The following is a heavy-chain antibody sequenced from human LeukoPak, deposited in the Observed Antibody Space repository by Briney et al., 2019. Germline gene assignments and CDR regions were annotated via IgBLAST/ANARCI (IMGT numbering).Heavy chain of an antibody. D-gene: IGHD3-3*01. Sequence: GGPLRLSCEASGFTFSMYAMSWVRQAPGKGLEWVSSISGSGGSPYYPNSMKGRFTISRDNSKNTLYLQLNSLRVEDTAVYFCARGKDDYDFWNGYDFWGQGTLATVSS. V-gene: IGHV3-23*01. J-gene: IGHJ4*02. CDR1: GFTFSMYA. CDR2: ISGSGGSP. CDR3: ARGKDDYDFWNGYDF.